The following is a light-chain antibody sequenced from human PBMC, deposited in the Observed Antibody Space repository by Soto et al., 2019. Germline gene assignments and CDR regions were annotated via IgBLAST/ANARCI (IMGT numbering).Light chain of an antibody. CDR3: QQYGSSPYT. Sequence: EIVLTQSPGTLSLSPGEIATLSCRASQSVSRRFLAWYQQKPGQAPRLLMYGASNRATGIPDRFSGTGSGTDFTLTISRLEPEDFAVYYCQQYGSSPYTFGLGTKLELK. CDR2: GAS. V-gene: IGKV3-20*01. J-gene: IGKJ2*01. CDR1: QSVSRRF.